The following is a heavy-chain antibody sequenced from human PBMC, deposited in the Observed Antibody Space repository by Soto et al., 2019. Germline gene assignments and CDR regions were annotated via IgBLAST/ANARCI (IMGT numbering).Heavy chain of an antibody. D-gene: IGHD3-3*02. J-gene: IGHJ4*02. CDR1: GFAFSNYE. V-gene: IGHV3-48*03. Sequence: GGSLRLSCAASGFAFSNYEMNWVRQAPGKCLEWVSYISLSGSTIYYADSVKGRFTISRDDAKNSLYLQMDSLRADDTAVYYCARESFSASPNFFDYWGQGTLVT. CDR2: ISLSGSTI. CDR3: ARESFSASPNFFDY.